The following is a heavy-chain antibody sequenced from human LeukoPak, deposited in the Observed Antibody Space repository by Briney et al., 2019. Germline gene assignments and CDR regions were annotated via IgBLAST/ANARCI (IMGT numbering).Heavy chain of an antibody. Sequence: GGSLRLSCSASGFTFNRFYLHWVRQAPGKGLEFVSHISSNGATTYYADSVKGRFTISRDNSKNTLYLQVNSLRAEDTAVYFCARGTNYYDSTGMSDWGQGTLVTVSS. D-gene: IGHD3-22*01. CDR2: ISSNGATT. CDR3: ARGTNYYDSTGMSD. CDR1: GFTFNRFY. V-gene: IGHV3-64*04. J-gene: IGHJ4*02.